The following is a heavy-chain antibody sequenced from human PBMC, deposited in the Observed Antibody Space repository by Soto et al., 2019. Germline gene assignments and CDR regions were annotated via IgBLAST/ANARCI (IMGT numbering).Heavy chain of an antibody. D-gene: IGHD1-7*01. CDR3: ARDPQVGTSTDTGGMDV. CDR2: IKGDGSST. Sequence: EVQMVESGGGLVQPGGSLRLSCAASGFTFSSYWMHWVRQAPGKGLVWVSRIKGDGSSTAYADSVKGRFTISRDNAKNTVYLEMNSLRAEDTAVYYCARDPQVGTSTDTGGMDVWGQGTTVTVSS. V-gene: IGHV3-74*01. CDR1: GFTFSSYW. J-gene: IGHJ6*02.